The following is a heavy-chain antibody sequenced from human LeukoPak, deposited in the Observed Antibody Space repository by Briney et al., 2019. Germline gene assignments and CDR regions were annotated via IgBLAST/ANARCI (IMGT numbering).Heavy chain of an antibody. CDR1: GYTLTELS. D-gene: IGHD3-22*01. Sequence: ASVKVSCKVSGYTLTELSMHWVRQAPGKGLEWMGGFDPEDGETTYAQKFQGRVTMTEDTSTDTAYMELSSLRSEDTAVYYCATLKYYYDSSGYYPGGWFDPWGQGTLVTVSS. CDR2: FDPEDGET. J-gene: IGHJ5*02. CDR3: ATLKYYYDSSGYYPGGWFDP. V-gene: IGHV1-24*01.